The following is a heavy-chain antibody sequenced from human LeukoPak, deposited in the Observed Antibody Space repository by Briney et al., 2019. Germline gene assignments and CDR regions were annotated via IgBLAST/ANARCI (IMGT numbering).Heavy chain of an antibody. CDR3: ARHSSSQYYNYMDV. CDR2: IYYSGST. J-gene: IGHJ6*03. V-gene: IGHV4-59*01. CDR1: GGSISSYY. D-gene: IGHD6-13*01. Sequence: SETLSLTCTVSGGSISSYYWSWIRQPPGKGLEWIGYIYYSGSTNYNPSLKSRVTISVDSSKNQFSLKLSSVTAADTASYYCARHSSSQYYNYMDVWGKGTTVTVSS.